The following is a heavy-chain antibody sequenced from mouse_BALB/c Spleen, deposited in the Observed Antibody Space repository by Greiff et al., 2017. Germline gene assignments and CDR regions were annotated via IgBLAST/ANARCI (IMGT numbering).Heavy chain of an antibody. D-gene: IGHD2-10*02. CDR1: GFSLTSYG. J-gene: IGHJ4*01. CDR2: IWSGGST. V-gene: IGHV2-4-1*01. Sequence: QVQLKQSGPGLVQPSQSLSITCTVSGFSLTSYGVHWVRQSPGKGLEWLGVIWSGGSTDYNAAFISRLSISKDNSKSQVFFKMNSLQADDTAIYYCARGRYGNPRAMDYWGQGTSVTVSS. CDR3: ARGRYGNPRAMDY.